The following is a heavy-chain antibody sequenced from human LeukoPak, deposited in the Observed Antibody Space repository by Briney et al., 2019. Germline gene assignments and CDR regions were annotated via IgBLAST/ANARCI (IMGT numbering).Heavy chain of an antibody. CDR2: IYYSGST. CDR1: GYSISSAYY. J-gene: IGHJ4*02. V-gene: IGHV4-61*01. CDR3: ARVAGYSGYDLGFDY. D-gene: IGHD5-12*01. Sequence: SETLSLTCIVSGYSISSAYYWGWIRQPPGKGLEWIGYIYYSGSTNYNPSLKSRVTISVDTSKNQFSLKLSSVTAADTAVYYCARVAGYSGYDLGFDYWGQGTLVTVSS.